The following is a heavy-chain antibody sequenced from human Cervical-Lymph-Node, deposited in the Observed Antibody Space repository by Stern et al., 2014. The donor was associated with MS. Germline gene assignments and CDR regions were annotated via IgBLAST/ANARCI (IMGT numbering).Heavy chain of an antibody. CDR1: GFTLTTYS. J-gene: IGHJ6*02. D-gene: IGHD2-15*01. V-gene: IGHV3-48*02. CDR3: ARLTPHYYYFGMDV. Sequence: VPLVESGGGLVQPGESLRLSCVASGFTLTTYSMNWVRQAPGKGLEWLSYISSSSNTLHYADSVKGRLTISRDNAQNSLYLQMNSLRDEDTAVYYCARLTPHYYYFGMDVWGQGATVIVSS. CDR2: ISSSSNTL.